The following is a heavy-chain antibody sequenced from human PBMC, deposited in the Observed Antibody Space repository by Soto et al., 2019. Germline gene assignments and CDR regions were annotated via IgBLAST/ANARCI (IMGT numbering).Heavy chain of an antibody. J-gene: IGHJ5*02. CDR1: GGTFSSYA. Sequence: QVQLVQSGAEVKKPGSSVKVSCKASGGTFSSYAISWVRQAPGQGLEWMGGIIPIFGTANYAQKFQGRVTITADESTSTAYMERSSLRSEDTAVYYCAREGRRDILTGSNWFDPWGQGTLVTVSS. V-gene: IGHV1-69*01. D-gene: IGHD3-9*01. CDR2: IIPIFGTA. CDR3: AREGRRDILTGSNWFDP.